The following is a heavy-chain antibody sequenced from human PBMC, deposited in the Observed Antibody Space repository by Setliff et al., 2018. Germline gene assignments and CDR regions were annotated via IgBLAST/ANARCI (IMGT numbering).Heavy chain of an antibody. CDR1: GGSISSSHYY. CDR3: SRGRRGSTWTSDS. D-gene: IGHD6-13*01. V-gene: IGHV4-61*09. J-gene: IGHJ5*01. CDR2: INRRGST. Sequence: PSETLSLTCTVSGGSISSSHYYWNWLRQPAGKGLEWIGHINRRGSTNFTPSLKSRVTISLDTSKNQFSLNLTSVTAADTAVYYCSRGRRGSTWTSDSWGQGTLVTVSS.